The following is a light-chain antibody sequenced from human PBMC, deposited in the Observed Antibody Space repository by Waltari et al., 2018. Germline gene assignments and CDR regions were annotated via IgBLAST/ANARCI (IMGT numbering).Light chain of an antibody. J-gene: IGLJ2*01. CDR3: TSWTSSDTVV. CDR2: DVS. CDR1: SSDVGGYNY. Sequence: QSALTQPASVSGSPGQSITISCTGTSSDVGGYNYVSWYQQHPGKAPELMIYDVSKRPSGVSNRFSGSKSGSTASLTISGLQAEDEADYYCTSWTSSDTVVCGGGAKLTVL. V-gene: IGLV2-14*03.